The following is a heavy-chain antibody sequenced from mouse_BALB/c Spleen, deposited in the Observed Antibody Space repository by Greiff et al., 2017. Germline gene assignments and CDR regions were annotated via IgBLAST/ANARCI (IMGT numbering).Heavy chain of an antibody. V-gene: IGHV3-8*02. CDR1: GDSITSGY. CDR2: ISYSGST. CDR3: ASGATVVGGAMDY. D-gene: IGHD1-1*01. Sequence: EVQLQESGPSLVKPSQTLSLTCSVTGDSITSGYWNWIRKFPGNKLEYMGYISYSGSTYYNPSLKSRISITRDTSKNQYYLQLNSVTTEDTATYYCASGATVVGGAMDYWGQGTSVTVSS. J-gene: IGHJ4*01.